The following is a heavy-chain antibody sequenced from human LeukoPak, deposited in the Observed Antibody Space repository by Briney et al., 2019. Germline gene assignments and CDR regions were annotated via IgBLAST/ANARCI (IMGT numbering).Heavy chain of an antibody. V-gene: IGHV3-74*01. CDR3: ARVNVCPRCHFDY. CDR1: GFTFSSYW. CDR2: ISTDGSSA. D-gene: IGHD3-16*01. J-gene: IGHJ4*02. Sequence: GGSLRLSCAASGFTFSSYWMHWVRQAPGKGLVWVSRISTDGSSAIYADSVKGRFTISRDNAKNTLYLQMNSLRAEDTAVYYCARVNVCPRCHFDYWGQGTLATVSS.